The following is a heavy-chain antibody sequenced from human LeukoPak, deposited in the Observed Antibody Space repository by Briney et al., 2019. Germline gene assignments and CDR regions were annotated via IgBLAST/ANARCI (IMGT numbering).Heavy chain of an antibody. CDR2: IYTSGST. D-gene: IGHD3-10*01. Sequence: SETLSLTCTVSGGSISSYYWSWIRQPAGKGLEWIGRIYTSGSTNYNPCLKSRVTMSVDTSKNQFSLKLSSVTAADTAVYYCARTMVRLNWFDPWGQGTLVTVSS. V-gene: IGHV4-4*07. CDR1: GGSISSYY. J-gene: IGHJ5*02. CDR3: ARTMVRLNWFDP.